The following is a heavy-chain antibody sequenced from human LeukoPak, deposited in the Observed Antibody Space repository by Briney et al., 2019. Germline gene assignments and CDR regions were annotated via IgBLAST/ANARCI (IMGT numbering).Heavy chain of an antibody. CDR1: GFTFTSYA. CDR3: ARPVDTAMITGFDY. D-gene: IGHD5-18*01. V-gene: IGHV3-48*01. CDR2: ITGTSSGI. J-gene: IGHJ4*02. Sequence: GGYLSLSCAASGFTFTSYAMNWVRQAPGKGLEWVAGITGTSSGIYYADSVRGRFTVPRDNAQKSVYLQVKSLRVEDTGVYYCARPVDTAMITGFDYWGQGTLVTVSS.